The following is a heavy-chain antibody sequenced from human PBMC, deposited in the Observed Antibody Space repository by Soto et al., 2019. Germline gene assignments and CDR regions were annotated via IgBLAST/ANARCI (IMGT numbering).Heavy chain of an antibody. D-gene: IGHD3-3*01. CDR2: INPTGDST. V-gene: IGHV1-46*01. J-gene: IGHJ6*01. CDR1: GYTFTNHY. CDR3: ARDQRITTFGVDKFYYYGMDV. Sequence: QVQLVQSGAEVKKPGASVKVSCKASGYTFTNHYIHWVRQAPGQGLEWMGIINPTGDSTSYAQKFQGRVTMTRDTSTSTVYMELSSLKSEDTAVYFCARDQRITTFGVDKFYYYGMDVW.